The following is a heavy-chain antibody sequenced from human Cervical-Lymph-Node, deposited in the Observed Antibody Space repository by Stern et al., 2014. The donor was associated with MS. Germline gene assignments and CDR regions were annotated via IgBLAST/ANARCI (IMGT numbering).Heavy chain of an antibody. CDR2: ISCDGAKT. D-gene: IGHD6-19*01. V-gene: IGHV3-30*03. Sequence: VQLEESGGCVVQPGRSLRLSCSPSGFAFSTYGMHWVRQAPGKGLEWVALISCDGAKTYYADSVKGRFTISRDNPKNTLYLQMKSLRGEDTAVYYCARGSDWYPLDYWGQGTLVTVSS. CDR3: ARGSDWYPLDY. CDR1: GFAFSTYG. J-gene: IGHJ4*02.